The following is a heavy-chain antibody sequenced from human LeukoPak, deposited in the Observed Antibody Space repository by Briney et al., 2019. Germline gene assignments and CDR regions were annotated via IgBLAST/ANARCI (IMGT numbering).Heavy chain of an antibody. Sequence: SVKVSCKTSGGTFSSYAISWVRQAPGQGLEWMGGILPIFGTTNYAQNLEGRVTITADESTSTAYLELSSLRSEDTAVFYCARGMVRAMGWGNYHYGMDVWGQGTTVTVSS. CDR1: GGTFSSYA. V-gene: IGHV1-69*13. D-gene: IGHD3-10*01. CDR2: ILPIFGTT. J-gene: IGHJ6*02. CDR3: ARGMVRAMGWGNYHYGMDV.